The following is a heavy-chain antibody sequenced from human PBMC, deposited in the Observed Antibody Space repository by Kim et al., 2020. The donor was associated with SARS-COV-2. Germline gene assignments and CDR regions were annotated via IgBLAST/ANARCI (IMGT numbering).Heavy chain of an antibody. CDR1: GGSFSGYY. Sequence: SETLSLTCAVYGGSFSGYYWSWIRQPPGKGLEWIGEINHSGSTNYNPSLKSRVTISVDTSKNQFSLKLSSVTAADTAVYYCARGPSRGYCSGGSCYFLDYWGQGTLVTVSS. J-gene: IGHJ4*02. D-gene: IGHD2-15*01. CDR3: ARGPSRGYCSGGSCYFLDY. CDR2: INHSGST. V-gene: IGHV4-34*01.